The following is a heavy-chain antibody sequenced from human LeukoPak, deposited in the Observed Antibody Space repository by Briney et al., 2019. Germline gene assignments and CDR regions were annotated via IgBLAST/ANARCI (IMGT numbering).Heavy chain of an antibody. Sequence: SETLSLTCTVSGGSISSYYWSWLRQPPGKGLEWIGYIYYSGNTNYNSSLEGRVTISVDTSKNQFSLRLNSVTAADTAVYYCGRGAFDIWGQGTMVTVSS. CDR3: GRGAFDI. CDR1: GGSISSYY. J-gene: IGHJ3*02. D-gene: IGHD3-10*01. V-gene: IGHV4-59*01. CDR2: IYYSGNT.